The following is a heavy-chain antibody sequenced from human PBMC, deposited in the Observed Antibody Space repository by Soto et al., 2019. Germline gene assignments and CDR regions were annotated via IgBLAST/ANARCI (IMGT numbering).Heavy chain of an antibody. V-gene: IGHV1-24*01. CDR3: ATAGAGYIEGSESYYTPLYYFDY. CDR1: GYTLTELS. Sequence: ASVKVSCKVSGYTLTELSMHWVRQAPGKGLEWMGGFDPEDGETIYAQKFQGRVTMTEDTSTDTAYMELSSLRSEDTAVYYCATAGAGYIEGSESYYTPLYYFDYWGQGTLVTVSS. D-gene: IGHD3-10*01. CDR2: FDPEDGET. J-gene: IGHJ4*02.